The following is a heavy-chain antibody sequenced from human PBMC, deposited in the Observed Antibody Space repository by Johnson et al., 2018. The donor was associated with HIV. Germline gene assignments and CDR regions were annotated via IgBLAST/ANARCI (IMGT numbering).Heavy chain of an antibody. CDR2: INTDGGST. D-gene: IGHD7-27*01. CDR1: GFIFTSYP. V-gene: IGHV3-74*01. J-gene: IGHJ3*02. Sequence: VQLVESGGGVVQPGRSLRLSCSASGFIFTSYPMHWVRQAPGKGLVWVSRINTDGGSTFYADSVKGRFTISRDNAKNSLYLQMNSLRAEDTALYYCVRDPTTQDLRLTGDFGAFDIWGQGTMVTVSS. CDR3: VRDPTTQDLRLTGDFGAFDI.